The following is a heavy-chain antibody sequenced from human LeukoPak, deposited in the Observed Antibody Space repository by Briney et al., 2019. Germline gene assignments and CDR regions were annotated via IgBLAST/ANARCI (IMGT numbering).Heavy chain of an antibody. V-gene: IGHV4-30-2*01. D-gene: IGHD1-14*01. CDR1: GGSISSGGYY. CDR2: IYHSGST. CDR3: ARGAVTGTTKFDY. Sequence: PSETLSLTCTVSGGSISSGGYYWSWIRQPPGKGLEWIGYIYHSGSTYYNPSLKSRVTISVDRSKNQFSLKLSSVTAADTAVYYCARGAVTGTTKFDYWGQGTLVTVSS. J-gene: IGHJ4*02.